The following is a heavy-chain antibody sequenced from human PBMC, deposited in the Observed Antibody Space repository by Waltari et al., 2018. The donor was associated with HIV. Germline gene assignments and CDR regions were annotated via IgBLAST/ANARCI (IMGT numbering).Heavy chain of an antibody. V-gene: IGHV3-23*01. CDR1: GFTFSNYP. J-gene: IGHJ5*01. Sequence: EVQLLESGGGLVQAGGSLRLSCAASGFTFSNYPMSWIRQAPGKGPEWGSGISGSGVTEYYADSVRGRFTISRDDSRNTLDLQMTNLRAEDTAMYYCAKTGYDSGWTFDSWGQGTLVTVSS. CDR3: AKTGYDSGWTFDS. CDR2: ISGSGVTE. D-gene: IGHD6-19*01.